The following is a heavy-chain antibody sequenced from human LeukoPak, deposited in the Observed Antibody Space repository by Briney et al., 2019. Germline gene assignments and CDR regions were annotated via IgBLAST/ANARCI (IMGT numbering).Heavy chain of an antibody. Sequence: ASVKVSCKASGYTFTGYYMHWVRQAPGQGLEWMGWINPNSGVTNYAQKFQGRVTMTRDTSISTAYMELSRLRSDDTAVYYCARSMTTVTTVLNYWGQGTLVTVSS. J-gene: IGHJ4*02. CDR1: GYTFTGYY. CDR2: INPNSGVT. V-gene: IGHV1-2*02. CDR3: ARSMTTVTTVLNY. D-gene: IGHD4-17*01.